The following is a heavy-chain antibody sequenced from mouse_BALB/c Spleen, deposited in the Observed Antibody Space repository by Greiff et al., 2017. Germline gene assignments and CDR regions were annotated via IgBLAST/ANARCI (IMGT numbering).Heavy chain of an antibody. CDR2: ISSGGST. V-gene: IGHV5-6-5*01. CDR3: AREYYYGSSFWYFDV. Sequence: DVMLVESGGGLVKPGGSLKLSCAASGFTFSSYAMSWVRQTPEKRLEWVASISSGGSTYYPDSVKGRFTISRDNARNILYLQMSSLRSEDTAMYYCAREYYYGSSFWYFDVWGAGTTVTVSS. CDR1: GFTFSSYA. J-gene: IGHJ1*01. D-gene: IGHD1-1*01.